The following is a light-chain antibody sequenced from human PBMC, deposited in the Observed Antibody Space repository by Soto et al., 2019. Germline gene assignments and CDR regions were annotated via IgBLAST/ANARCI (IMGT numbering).Light chain of an antibody. CDR2: DND. Sequence: QAVVTQPPSVSAAPGQKVTISCSGSSSNIGSDYVSWYQHVPGTAPKLLIYDNDKRPSGIPDRFSGSKSGTSATLGITGLQTGDEADYYCGTWDYSLSAVVFGGGTKVTVL. J-gene: IGLJ2*01. V-gene: IGLV1-51*01. CDR3: GTWDYSLSAVV. CDR1: SSNIGSDY.